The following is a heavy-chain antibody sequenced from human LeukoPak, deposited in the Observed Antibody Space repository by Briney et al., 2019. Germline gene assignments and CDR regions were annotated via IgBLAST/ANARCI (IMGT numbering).Heavy chain of an antibody. CDR1: GGSFSGYC. J-gene: IGHJ4*02. CDR2: INHSGST. CDR3: ARNYYYDSSGFPFDY. Sequence: SETLSLTCAVYGGSFSGYCWSWIRQPPGKGLEWIGEINHSGSTNYNPSLKSRVTISVDTSKNQFSLKLSSVTAADTAVYYCARNYYYDSSGFPFDYWGQGTLVTVSS. D-gene: IGHD3-22*01. V-gene: IGHV4-34*01.